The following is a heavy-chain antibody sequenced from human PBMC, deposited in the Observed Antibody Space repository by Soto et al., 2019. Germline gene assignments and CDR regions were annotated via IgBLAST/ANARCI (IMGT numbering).Heavy chain of an antibody. V-gene: IGHV1-18*01. CDR1: GYAFSTYG. CDR2: VSPYNGNT. D-gene: IGHD1-1*01. CDR3: VRGGILEANRPYYYYGLDV. Sequence: ASVKVSCKVFGYAFSTYGLSWVRQAPGQGLEWMGWVSPYNGNTYYAPGLQGRVTMTTDTSTNTAYMSLRSLRSDDTAIYYCVRGGILEANRPYYYYGLDVWGQGTPVTVSS. J-gene: IGHJ6*02.